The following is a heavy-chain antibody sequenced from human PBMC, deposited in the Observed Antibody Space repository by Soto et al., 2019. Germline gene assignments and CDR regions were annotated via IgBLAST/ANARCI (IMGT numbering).Heavy chain of an antibody. V-gene: IGHV3-7*03. CDR1: GFTFSDYW. CDR3: ARDPRRAVAQYFDY. J-gene: IGHJ4*02. Sequence: EVQLVESGGGLVQPGGSLRLSCVVSGFTFSDYWMSWVRLTPGKGLEWVANIKHDGTERHYVDSVEGRFTISRDNAKNSLYLQMNSLRVDDTAGYYCARDPRRAVAQYFDYWGQGTLVTVSS. D-gene: IGHD6-19*01. CDR2: IKHDGTER.